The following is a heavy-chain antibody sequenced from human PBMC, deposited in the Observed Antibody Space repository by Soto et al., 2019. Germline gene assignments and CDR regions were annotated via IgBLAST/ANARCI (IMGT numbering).Heavy chain of an antibody. CDR1: GFTFSSYA. CDR2: ISYDGSNK. D-gene: IGHD6-19*01. CDR3: ASEQWLPFYYFDY. V-gene: IGHV3-30-3*01. J-gene: IGHJ4*02. Sequence: QVQLVESGGGVVQPGRSLRLSCAASGFTFSSYAMHWVRQAPGKGLEWVAVISYDGSNKYYADSVKGRFTISRDNYKNTLYLQMNSLRAEDTAVYYCASEQWLPFYYFDYWGQGTLVTVSS.